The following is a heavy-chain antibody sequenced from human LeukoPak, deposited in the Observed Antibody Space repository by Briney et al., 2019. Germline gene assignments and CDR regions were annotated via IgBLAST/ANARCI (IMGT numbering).Heavy chain of an antibody. CDR2: ISYDGSNK. J-gene: IGHJ4*02. D-gene: IGHD2-15*01. CDR3: ARDWRWLTYFDC. V-gene: IGHV3-30*04. CDR1: GFTFSSYA. Sequence: PGRSLRLSCAASGFTFSSYAMHWVRQAPGKGLEWVAVISYDGSNKYYADSVKGRFTISRDNSKNTLYLQMNSLRAEDTAVYYCARDWRWLTYFDCWGQGTLVTVSS.